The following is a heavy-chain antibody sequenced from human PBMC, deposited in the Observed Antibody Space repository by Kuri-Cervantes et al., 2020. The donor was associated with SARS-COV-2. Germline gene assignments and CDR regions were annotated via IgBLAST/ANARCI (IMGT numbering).Heavy chain of an antibody. CDR2: IRYDGSNK. CDR1: GFTFSSYG. Sequence: GGSLRLSCAASGFTFSSYGMHWVRRAPGKGLEWVAFIRYDGSNKYYADSVKGRFTISRDNSKNTLYLQMNSLRAEDTAVYYCARAPRGNYGNYYYYYMDVWGKGTTVTVSS. CDR3: ARAPRGNYGNYYYYYMDV. V-gene: IGHV3-30*02. D-gene: IGHD1-7*01. J-gene: IGHJ6*03.